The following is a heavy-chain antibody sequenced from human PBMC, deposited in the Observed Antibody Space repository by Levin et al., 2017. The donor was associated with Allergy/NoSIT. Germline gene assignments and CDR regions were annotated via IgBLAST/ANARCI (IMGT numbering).Heavy chain of an antibody. Sequence: GGSLRLSCAASGFTFSSYSMNWVRQAPGKGLEWVSYISSTSSTIYYADSVKGRFTISRDNAKNSLYLQMNSLRAEDTAVYYCARCFFSETYYYDSSGSIPYYFDYWGQGTLVTVSS. J-gene: IGHJ4*02. CDR3: ARCFFSETYYYDSSGSIPYYFDY. CDR2: ISSTSSTI. CDR1: GFTFSSYS. D-gene: IGHD3-22*01. V-gene: IGHV3-48*01.